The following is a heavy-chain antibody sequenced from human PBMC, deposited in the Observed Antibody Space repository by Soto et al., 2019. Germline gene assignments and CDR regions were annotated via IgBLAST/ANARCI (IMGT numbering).Heavy chain of an antibody. CDR1: GFTFSSSA. J-gene: IGHJ5*02. V-gene: IGHV3-23*01. D-gene: IGHD5-18*01. Sequence: EVQLLESGGGLVQPGGSLRLSCAASGFTFSSSAMSWVRQAPGKGLEWVSGISGSGDSTYYADSVKGRFTISRDNSKNTLYLQMNSLRAEDTAVYYCATGYSYAPFDPWGQGTLVTVSS. CDR2: ISGSGDST. CDR3: ATGYSYAPFDP.